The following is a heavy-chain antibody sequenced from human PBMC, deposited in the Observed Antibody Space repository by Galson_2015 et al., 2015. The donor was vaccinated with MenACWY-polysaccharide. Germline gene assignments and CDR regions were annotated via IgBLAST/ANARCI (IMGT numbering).Heavy chain of an antibody. D-gene: IGHD6-13*01. CDR2: INGGSSTI. CDR1: GFTFSTYS. CDR3: ARDSGIAGADDY. Sequence: SLRLSCAASGFTFSTYSMTWVRQAPGKGLEWVSYINGGSSTIYYADSVKGRFIISRDNAKNSLYLQMNSLRDDDTAVYYCARDSGIAGADDYWGQGTLVTVSS. J-gene: IGHJ4*02. V-gene: IGHV3-48*02.